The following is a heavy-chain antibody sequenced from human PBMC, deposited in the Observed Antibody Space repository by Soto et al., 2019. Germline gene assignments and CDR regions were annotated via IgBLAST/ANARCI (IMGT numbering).Heavy chain of an antibody. Sequence: SETLSLTCTVSGGPISSYYWSWIRQPPGKGLEWIGYIYYSGSTNYNPSLKSRVTISVDTSKNQFSLKLSSVTAADTAVYYCARRYGGTHDYWGQGTLVTVSS. CDR1: GGPISSYY. CDR2: IYYSGST. D-gene: IGHD4-17*01. J-gene: IGHJ4*02. CDR3: ARRYGGTHDY. V-gene: IGHV4-59*08.